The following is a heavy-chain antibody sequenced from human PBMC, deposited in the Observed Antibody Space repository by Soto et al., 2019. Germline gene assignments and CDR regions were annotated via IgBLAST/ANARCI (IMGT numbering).Heavy chain of an antibody. CDR3: ARPVPAAIPYYYGMDV. V-gene: IGHV1-69*01. D-gene: IGHD2-2*01. Sequence: QVQLVQSGAEVKKLGSSVKVSCKASGGTFSSYAISWVRQAPGQGLEWLGGIIPIFGTANYAQKFQGRVTITADESTSTAYMELSSLRSEDTAVYYCARPVPAAIPYYYGMDVWGQGTTVTVSS. CDR2: IIPIFGTA. J-gene: IGHJ6*02. CDR1: GGTFSSYA.